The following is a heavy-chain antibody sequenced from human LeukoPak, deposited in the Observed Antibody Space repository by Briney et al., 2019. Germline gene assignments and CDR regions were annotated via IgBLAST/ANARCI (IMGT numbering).Heavy chain of an antibody. J-gene: IGHJ4*02. CDR3: ATEGRVSGYDIDC. D-gene: IGHD5-12*01. V-gene: IGHV3-74*03. Sequence: GGSLRLSSAASGFTFSSYWMHWVRQAPGKGLVWVSRINSDGSSITYADSVKGRFTISRDNSKNTLYLQMNSLRVEDTAVYYCATEGRVSGYDIDCWGQGTLVTVSS. CDR1: GFTFSSYW. CDR2: INSDGSSI.